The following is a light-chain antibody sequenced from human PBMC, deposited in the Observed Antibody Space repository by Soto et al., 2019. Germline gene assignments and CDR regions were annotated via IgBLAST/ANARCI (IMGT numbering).Light chain of an antibody. CDR1: QSVRRP. J-gene: IGKJ1*01. Sequence: MLTQSPATLSASPGESAPLSCRASQSVRRPLAWYQQKPGKAPRLLIYGASTRPTGSPARFSGSGSGTEFTLTISSLQSEDFEVYYCQHYNTSPWTFGQGTKVDIK. CDR2: GAS. V-gene: IGKV3-15*01. CDR3: QHYNTSPWT.